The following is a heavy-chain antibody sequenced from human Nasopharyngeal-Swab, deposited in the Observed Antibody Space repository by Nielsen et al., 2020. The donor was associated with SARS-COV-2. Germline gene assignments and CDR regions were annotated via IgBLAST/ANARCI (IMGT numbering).Heavy chain of an antibody. Sequence: SETLSLTCAVYGGSFGGYYWSWIRKPPGKGLEWIGEINHSGSTNYNPSLKSRVTISVDTSKNQFSLKLSSVTAADTAVYYCARGRKGNYDFWSGSLLGYWGQGTLVTVSS. CDR2: INHSGST. CDR3: ARGRKGNYDFWSGSLLGY. V-gene: IGHV4-34*01. J-gene: IGHJ4*02. CDR1: GGSFGGYY. D-gene: IGHD3-3*01.